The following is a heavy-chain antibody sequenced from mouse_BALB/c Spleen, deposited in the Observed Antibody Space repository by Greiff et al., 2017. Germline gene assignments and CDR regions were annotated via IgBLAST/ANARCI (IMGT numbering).Heavy chain of an antibody. J-gene: IGHJ2*01. CDR3: ARTDYDDDVGGFDY. CDR1: GYTFTSYD. V-gene: IGHV1S56*01. Sequence: QVHVKQSGAELVKPGASVKLSCKASGYTFTSYDINWVRQRPEQGLEWIGWIFPGDGSTKYNEEFKGKATLTTDKSSSTAYMQLSRLTSEDSAVYFCARTDYDDDVGGFDYWGQGTTLTVSS. D-gene: IGHD2-4*01. CDR2: IFPGDGST.